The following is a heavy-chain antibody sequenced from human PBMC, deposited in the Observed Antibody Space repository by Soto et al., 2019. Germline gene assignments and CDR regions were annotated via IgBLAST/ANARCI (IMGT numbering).Heavy chain of an antibody. Sequence: WETLSLTCTVSDGSISNFYWSWIQQPPGKGLEWIGYISSSGNTNYNPSLKIRVSISVDTSKNQFSLNLTSVTAADTGVYYCARAPMVLTRSYFDSWGQGTPVTVSS. J-gene: IGHJ4*02. V-gene: IGHV4-59*01. CDR2: ISSSGNT. CDR3: ARAPMVLTRSYFDS. D-gene: IGHD3-22*01. CDR1: DGSISNFY.